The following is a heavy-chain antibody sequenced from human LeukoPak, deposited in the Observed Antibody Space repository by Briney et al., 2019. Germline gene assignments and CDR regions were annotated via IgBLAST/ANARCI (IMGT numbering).Heavy chain of an antibody. CDR1: GGSISSYY. D-gene: IGHD3-10*01. CDR2: IYYSGNT. J-gene: IGHJ4*02. V-gene: IGHV4-59*01. Sequence: SESLSLTCTVSGGSISSYYWSWIRQPPGKGLEWIGYIYYSGNTNYSPSLKSRVTISVDTSKNQFSLKLSSVTAADTAVYYCARYYYGSGSYPPYFDYWGQGTLVTVSS. CDR3: ARYYYGSGSYPPYFDY.